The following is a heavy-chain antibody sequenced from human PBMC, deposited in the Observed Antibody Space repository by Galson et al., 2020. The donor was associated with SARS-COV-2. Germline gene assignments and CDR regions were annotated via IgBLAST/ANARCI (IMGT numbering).Heavy chain of an antibody. D-gene: IGHD3-9*01. CDR3: AREGGLGYDILTGSYYYCYYMDV. V-gene: IGHV3-7*01. CDR1: GFTFSSYW. J-gene: IGHJ6*03. CDR2: IKHDGSEK. Sequence: GGSLRLSCAASGFTFSSYWMSWVRQAPGKGLEWVANIKHDGSEKYYVDSVKGRFTISRDNAKNSLYLQMNSLRAEDTAVYYCAREGGLGYDILTGSYYYCYYMDVWGKGTTVTVSS.